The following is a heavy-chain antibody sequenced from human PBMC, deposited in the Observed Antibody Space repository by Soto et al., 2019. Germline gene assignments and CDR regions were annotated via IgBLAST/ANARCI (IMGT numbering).Heavy chain of an antibody. CDR3: ARLGGYYQSLDS. CDR2: IYYTGTT. CDR1: GGSISSGGYY. J-gene: IGHJ5*01. Sequence: PSETLSLTCTVSGGSISSGGYYWSWIRQHPGKGLEWIGYIYYTGTTRYNPSIKSRVTISVDSSKNQFSLNLRSVSAADTAVYYCARLGGYYQSLDSWGQGTLVTVSS. V-gene: IGHV4-61*08. D-gene: IGHD3-22*01.